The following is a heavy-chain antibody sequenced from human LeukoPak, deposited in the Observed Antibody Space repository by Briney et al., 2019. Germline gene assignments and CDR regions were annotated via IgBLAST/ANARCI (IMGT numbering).Heavy chain of an antibody. J-gene: IGHJ4*02. D-gene: IGHD3-3*01. CDR3: AKRSTFWSLTSTADY. CDR1: GFTFSSYA. Sequence: GGSLRLSCAASGFTFSSYAMSWVRQAPGKGLEWVSAISGSGGNTYYADSVKGRFTISRDNSKNTLYLQMNSLRAEDTAVYYCAKRSTFWSLTSTADYWGQGTLVTVSS. V-gene: IGHV3-23*01. CDR2: ISGSGGNT.